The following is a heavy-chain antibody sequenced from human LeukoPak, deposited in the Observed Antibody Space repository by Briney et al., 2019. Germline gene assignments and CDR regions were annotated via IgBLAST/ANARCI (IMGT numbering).Heavy chain of an antibody. Sequence: GASVKVSCKASGYTFTSYYMHWVRQAPGQGLEWMGIINPSGGSTSYAQKFQGRVTMTRDTSTSTVYMEPSSLRSEDTAVYYCARAEGYFDWLLPFDPWGQGTLVTVSS. CDR1: GYTFTSYY. D-gene: IGHD3-9*01. V-gene: IGHV1-46*01. J-gene: IGHJ5*02. CDR2: INPSGGST. CDR3: ARAEGYFDWLLPFDP.